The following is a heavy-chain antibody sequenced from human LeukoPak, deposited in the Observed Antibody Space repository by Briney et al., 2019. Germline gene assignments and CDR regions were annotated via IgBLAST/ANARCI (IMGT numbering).Heavy chain of an antibody. CDR2: IIPILGIA. V-gene: IGHV1-69*04. Sequence: GASVKVSCKASGGTFSSYAISWVRQAPGQGLEWMGRIIPILGIANYAQKFQGRVTITADKSTSTAYMELSSLRSEDTAVYYCAGHDYYDSGYDAFDIWGQGTMVTVSS. CDR3: AGHDYYDSGYDAFDI. CDR1: GGTFSSYA. J-gene: IGHJ3*02. D-gene: IGHD3-22*01.